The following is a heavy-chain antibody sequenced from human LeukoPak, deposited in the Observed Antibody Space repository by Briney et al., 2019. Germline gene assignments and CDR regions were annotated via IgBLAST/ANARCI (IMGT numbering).Heavy chain of an antibody. V-gene: IGHV3-23*01. J-gene: IGHJ4*02. CDR3: ARKVIAAKGAFDY. D-gene: IGHD2-15*01. Sequence: GGSLRLSCAASGFTFSSYAMTWVRQAPGKGLEWVSTISGRDGSTFYADSVEGRFTISRDSSKNTLYLQLNSLRAEDTAVYYCARKVIAAKGAFDYWGQGTLVTVSS. CDR2: ISGRDGST. CDR1: GFTFSSYA.